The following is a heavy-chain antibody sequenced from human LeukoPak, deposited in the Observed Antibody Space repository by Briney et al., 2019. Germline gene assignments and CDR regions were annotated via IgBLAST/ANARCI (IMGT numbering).Heavy chain of an antibody. CDR1: GGSFSGYY. CDR3: ARPSYPGIQLWFDY. Sequence: SETLSLTCAVYGGSFSGYYWSWIRQPPGKGPEWTGEINHSGSTNYNPSLKSRVTISVDTSKNQFSLKLSSVTAADTAVYYCARPSYPGIQLWFDYWGQGTLVTVSS. D-gene: IGHD5-18*01. CDR2: INHSGST. J-gene: IGHJ4*02. V-gene: IGHV4-34*01.